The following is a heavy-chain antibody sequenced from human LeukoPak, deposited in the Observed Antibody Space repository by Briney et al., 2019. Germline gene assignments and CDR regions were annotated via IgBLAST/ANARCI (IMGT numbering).Heavy chain of an antibody. D-gene: IGHD6-13*01. CDR3: AKTRPLDSSSWSHGDY. Sequence: GGSLRLSCAASGFTFSSYAMSWVRQAPGKGLEWVSAISGSGDSTYYGDSVKGRFTISRDNSKNTLYLRMNSLRAEDTAVYYCAKTRPLDSSSWSHGDYWGQGTLVTVSS. V-gene: IGHV3-23*01. CDR2: ISGSGDST. CDR1: GFTFSSYA. J-gene: IGHJ4*02.